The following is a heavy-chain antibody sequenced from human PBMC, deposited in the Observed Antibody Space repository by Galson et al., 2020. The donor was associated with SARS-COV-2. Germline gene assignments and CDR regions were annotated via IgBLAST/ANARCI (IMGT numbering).Heavy chain of an antibody. Sequence: SETLSLTCTVSGGSISSGSYYWSWIRQPAGKGLEWIGHIYTSGSTNYNPSLKSRVTISVDTSKNQFSLKLSSVTAADTAVYYCARDVEAAGIFSGYYYYMDVWGKGTTVTVSS. D-gene: IGHD6-13*01. CDR3: ARDVEAAGIFSGYYYYMDV. CDR1: GGSISSGSYY. V-gene: IGHV4-61*09. CDR2: IYTSGST. J-gene: IGHJ6*03.